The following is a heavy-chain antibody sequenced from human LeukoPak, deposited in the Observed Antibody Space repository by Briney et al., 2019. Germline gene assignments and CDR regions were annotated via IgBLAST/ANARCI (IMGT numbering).Heavy chain of an antibody. Sequence: GGSLRSSCAAPGFTFSINAMSWVRKAPGKGLVWVSAISGSGGTAYYADSVKGRFTISRDNSKNTLYLQMNSLRAEDTAVYYCAKLGVVVTTPPDYWGQGTLVTVSS. V-gene: IGHV3-23*01. D-gene: IGHD2-21*02. J-gene: IGHJ4*02. CDR3: AKLGVVVTTPPDY. CDR1: GFTFSINA. CDR2: ISGSGGTA.